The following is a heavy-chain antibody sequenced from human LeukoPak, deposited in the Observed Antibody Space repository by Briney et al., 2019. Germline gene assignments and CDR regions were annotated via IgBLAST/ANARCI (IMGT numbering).Heavy chain of an antibody. V-gene: IGHV3-74*01. CDR2: ISTDGSST. J-gene: IGHJ4*02. Sequence: GGSLRLSCAASGFTFNSYWMHWVRQAPGKGLVWVARISTDGSSTSYADCVKGRFTISRDNAKNTLYLQMNSLRAEDTAVYYCGRAYVVSGYDFGIDYWGQGTLVTVSS. CDR1: GFTFNSYW. D-gene: IGHD5-12*01. CDR3: GRAYVVSGYDFGIDY.